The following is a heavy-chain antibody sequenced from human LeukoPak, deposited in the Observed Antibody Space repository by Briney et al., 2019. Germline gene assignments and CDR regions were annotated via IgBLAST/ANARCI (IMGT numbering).Heavy chain of an antibody. D-gene: IGHD2-15*01. CDR1: GSSITSGFY. J-gene: IGHJ3*02. Sequence: SETLSLTCTVSGSSITSGFYWGWIRQPPGKGLEWIGTIYLTGSTYQSPSLKSRVTISIDTSKNQFSLKLSSVTAADTAVYYCARHTLNRRVVVVQHAFDIWGQGTMVTVSS. V-gene: IGHV4-38-2*02. CDR3: ARHTLNRRVVVVQHAFDI. CDR2: IYLTGST.